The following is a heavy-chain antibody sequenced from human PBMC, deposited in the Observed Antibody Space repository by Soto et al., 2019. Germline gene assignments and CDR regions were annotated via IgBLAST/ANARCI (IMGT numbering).Heavy chain of an antibody. D-gene: IGHD6-19*01. CDR3: ARGQYSSGGGYFDY. CDR1: GFTFSSYE. J-gene: IGHJ4*02. CDR2: ISSSGSTI. Sequence: EVQLVESGGGLVQPGGSLRLSCAASGFTFSSYEMNWVRQAPGKGLEWVSYISSSGSTIYYADSVKGRFTISRDNATNSLDLPMNSLRAEDTAVYYCARGQYSSGGGYFDYWGQETLVTVSS. V-gene: IGHV3-48*03.